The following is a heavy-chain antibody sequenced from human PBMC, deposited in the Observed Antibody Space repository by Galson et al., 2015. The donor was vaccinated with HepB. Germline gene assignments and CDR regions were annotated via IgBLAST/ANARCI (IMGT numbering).Heavy chain of an antibody. Sequence: SLRLSCAASGFTFSNAWMSWVRQAPGKGLEWVGRIKSKTDGGTTDYAAPVKGRFTISRDDSKNTLYLQMNSLKTEDTAVYYRTTTTRIVGATLGAFEIWGQGTMVTVS. CDR2: IKSKTDGGTT. CDR3: TTTTRIVGATLGAFEI. J-gene: IGHJ3*02. D-gene: IGHD1-26*01. V-gene: IGHV3-15*01. CDR1: GFTFSNAW.